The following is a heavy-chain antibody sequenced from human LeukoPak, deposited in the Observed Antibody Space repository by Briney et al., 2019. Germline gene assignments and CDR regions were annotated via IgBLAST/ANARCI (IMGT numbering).Heavy chain of an antibody. CDR1: GDCISGYY. J-gene: IGHJ4*02. Sequence: SETLSLTCTVSGDCISGYYWSWIRQSPGKGLEWIGHIYFTGTTNYNPSLRSRVTISVDTSKNQFSLTLSSVTAADTALYYCARLTDTGSYHYYFDSWGQGTLVTVSS. D-gene: IGHD1-26*01. CDR2: IYFTGTT. CDR3: ARLTDTGSYHYYFDS. V-gene: IGHV4-59*08.